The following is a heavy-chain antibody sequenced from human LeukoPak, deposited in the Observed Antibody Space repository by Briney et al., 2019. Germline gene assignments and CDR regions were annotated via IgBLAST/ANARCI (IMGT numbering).Heavy chain of an antibody. CDR1: GFTFDDYA. V-gene: IGHV3-9*01. CDR3: AKDVESGSYYYYYMDV. CDR2: ISWNSGSI. D-gene: IGHD1-26*01. Sequence: GRSLRLSCAASGFTFDDYAMHWVRQAPGKGLEWVSGISWNSGSIGYADSVKGRFTISRDNAKNSLYLQMNSLRAEDTALYYCAKDVESGSYYYYYMDVWGKGTTVTVSS. J-gene: IGHJ6*03.